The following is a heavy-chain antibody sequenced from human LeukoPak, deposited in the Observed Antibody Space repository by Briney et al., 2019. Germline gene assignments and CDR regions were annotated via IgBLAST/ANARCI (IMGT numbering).Heavy chain of an antibody. D-gene: IGHD2-21*02. CDR2: TIPIFGTA. J-gene: IGHJ4*02. V-gene: IGHV1-69*13. Sequence: SVKVSCKASGGTFSSYAIRWVRQAPGQGLEWMGGTIPIFGTANYAQKFQGRVTITADESTSTAYMELSSLRSEDTAVYYCARSLYCGGDCYSGDYWGQGTLVTVSS. CDR3: ARSLYCGGDCYSGDY. CDR1: GGTFSSYA.